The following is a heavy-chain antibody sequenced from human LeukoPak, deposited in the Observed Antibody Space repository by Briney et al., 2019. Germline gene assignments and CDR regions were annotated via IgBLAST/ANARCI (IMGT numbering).Heavy chain of an antibody. CDR3: AKTYYDFWSGYSYYYYMDV. CDR2: ISGSGGST. D-gene: IGHD3-3*01. Sequence: GGSLRLSCAASGFTFSSYAMSWVRQAPGKGLEWVSAISGSGGSTYYADSVKGRFTISRDNSKNTLYLQMNSLRAEDTAVYYCAKTYYDFWSGYSYYYYMDVWGKGTTVTVSS. V-gene: IGHV3-23*01. J-gene: IGHJ6*03. CDR1: GFTFSSYA.